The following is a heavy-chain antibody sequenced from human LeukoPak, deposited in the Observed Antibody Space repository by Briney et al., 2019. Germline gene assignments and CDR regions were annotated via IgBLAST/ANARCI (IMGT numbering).Heavy chain of an antibody. CDR1: GYTFTSNY. J-gene: IGHJ4*02. CDR3: ARDQEGFDY. V-gene: IGHV1-46*01. CDR2: IYPRDGST. Sequence: ASVKVPCKASGYTFTSNYIHWVRQAPGQGLEWMGMIYPRDGSTGYAQKFQGRVTVTRDTSTSTVHMELSGLRSEDTAVYYCARDQEGFDYWGQGTLVTVSS.